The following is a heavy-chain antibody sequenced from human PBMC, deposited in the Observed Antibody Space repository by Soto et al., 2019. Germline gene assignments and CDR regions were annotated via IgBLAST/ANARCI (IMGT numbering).Heavy chain of an antibody. Sequence: EVQLLESGGGLVQPGGSLRLSCAASGFTFSSYAMSWVRQAPGKGLEWVSAISGSGGSTYYADSVKGRFTISRDNSMNWLYLQINGLRAEHTAVYYCAKDHSYVVADGYNNYWYLDLCGRDTLVTVSS. CDR1: GFTFSSYA. CDR3: AKDHSYVVADGYNNYWYLDL. CDR2: ISGSGGST. D-gene: IGHD3-10*02. J-gene: IGHJ2*01. V-gene: IGHV3-23*01.